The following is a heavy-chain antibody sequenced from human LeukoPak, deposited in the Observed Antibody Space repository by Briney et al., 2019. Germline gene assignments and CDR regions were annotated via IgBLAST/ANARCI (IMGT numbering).Heavy chain of an antibody. J-gene: IGHJ4*02. CDR1: ACSFSSYW. Sequence: GGSLRLSCGASACSFSSYWMHWVRQEPGKGRVWVSRINSDGSSTSSADTVQGRFTISRDNAKNTLYLQMNSLRAEDTAVYYCARLYGGYGDYYFDYWGQGTLVTVSS. CDR3: ARLYGGYGDYYFDY. D-gene: IGHD4-17*01. V-gene: IGHV3-74*01. CDR2: INSDGSST.